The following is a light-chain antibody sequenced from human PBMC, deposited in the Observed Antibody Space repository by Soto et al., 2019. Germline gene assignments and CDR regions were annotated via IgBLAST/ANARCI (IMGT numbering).Light chain of an antibody. CDR1: SSDVGSYNL. CDR3: CSYAGSSTLV. J-gene: IGLJ3*02. Sequence: QSALTQPASVSGSPGQSITISCTGTSSDVGSYNLVSWYQQHPGKAPKLMIYEVSERPSGGSNRFSGSKSGNTASLTISGLQAEDEADYYCCSYAGSSTLVFGGGTKLTVL. V-gene: IGLV2-23*02. CDR2: EVS.